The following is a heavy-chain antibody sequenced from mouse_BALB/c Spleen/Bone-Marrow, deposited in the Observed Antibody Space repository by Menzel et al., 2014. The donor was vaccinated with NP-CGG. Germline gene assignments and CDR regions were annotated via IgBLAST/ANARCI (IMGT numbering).Heavy chain of an antibody. Sequence: QVQLQQSGAELVRPGASVKLSCKASGYTFTSYWINWVKQRPGQGLKWIGNIYPSDSYTNYNQKFKDKATLTVDKSSSTAYMQLSSPTSEDSAVYYCTRDDGSFAYWGRGTLVTVSA. CDR1: GYTFTSYW. J-gene: IGHJ3*01. CDR3: TRDDGSFAY. D-gene: IGHD2-3*01. CDR2: IYPSDSYT. V-gene: IGHV1-69*02.